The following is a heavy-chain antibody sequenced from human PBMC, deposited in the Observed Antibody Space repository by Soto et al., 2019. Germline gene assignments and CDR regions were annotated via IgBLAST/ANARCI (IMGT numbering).Heavy chain of an antibody. CDR2: ISYDGSNK. J-gene: IGHJ4*02. CDR3: ARAVAAAATFDY. CDR1: GFTFSSYA. D-gene: IGHD6-13*01. V-gene: IGHV3-30-3*01. Sequence: QVQLVESGGGVVQPGRSLRLSCAASGFTFSSYAMHWVRQAPGKGLEWVAVISYDGSNKYYADSVKGRFTISRDNSKNTLYLQMNSLRAEDTAVYYCARAVAAAATFDYWGQGTLVTVSS.